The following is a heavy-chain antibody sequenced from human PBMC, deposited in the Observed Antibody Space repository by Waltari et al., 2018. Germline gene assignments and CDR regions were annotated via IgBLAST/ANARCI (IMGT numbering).Heavy chain of an antibody. CDR1: GFTFSSYA. D-gene: IGHD2-21*01. J-gene: IGHJ6*03. V-gene: IGHV3-23*03. CDR3: AKLFVYCGGDDRCYMDV. Sequence: EVQLLESGGGLVQPGGSLRLSCAASGFTFSSYAMSWVRQAPGKGLEWVSVIYSGGSTYYADSVKGRFTISRDNSKNTLYLQMNSLRAEDTAVYYCAKLFVYCGGDDRCYMDVWGKGTTVTVSS. CDR2: IYSGGST.